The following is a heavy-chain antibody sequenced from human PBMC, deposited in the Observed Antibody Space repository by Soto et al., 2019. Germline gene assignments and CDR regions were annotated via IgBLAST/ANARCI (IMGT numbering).Heavy chain of an antibody. J-gene: IGHJ4*02. Sequence: SETLSLTCTVSGGSVSSGNYYWSWIRQPPGKGLEWIGYIYYSGSTNYNPSLKSRVTISVDTSKNQFSLKLSSVTAADTAVYYCARDRGIRRVGATSGIDYWGQGTLVTVSS. CDR2: IYYSGST. CDR1: GGSVSSGNYY. D-gene: IGHD1-26*01. V-gene: IGHV4-61*01. CDR3: ARDRGIRRVGATSGIDY.